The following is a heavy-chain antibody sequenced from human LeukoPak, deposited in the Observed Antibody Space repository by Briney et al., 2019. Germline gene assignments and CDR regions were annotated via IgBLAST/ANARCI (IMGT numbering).Heavy chain of an antibody. CDR2: FDPEDGET. CDR1: GYTLTELS. D-gene: IGHD3-22*01. Sequence: ASVKVSCNVSGYTLTELSMHWVRQAPGKGLEWMGGFDPEDGETIYAQKFQGRVTMTEDTSTDTAYMELSSLRSEDTAVYYCATYSLPIVVVIRTSFRAEYFQHWGQGTLVTVSS. J-gene: IGHJ1*01. V-gene: IGHV1-24*01. CDR3: ATYSLPIVVVIRTSFRAEYFQH.